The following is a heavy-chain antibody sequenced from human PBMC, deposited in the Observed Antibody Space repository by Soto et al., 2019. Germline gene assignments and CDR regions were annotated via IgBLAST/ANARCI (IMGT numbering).Heavy chain of an antibody. D-gene: IGHD6-19*01. CDR3: ARGIAVAGTGWFDP. V-gene: IGHV1-8*01. Sequence: QVQLVQSGAEVKKPGASVKVSCKASGYTFTSYDINWVRQATGQGLEWMGWMNPNSGNTGYAQKFQGRVTMTRNTSISTVYMGLSSLRSEDTAVYYCARGIAVAGTGWFDPWGQGTLVTVSS. CDR1: GYTFTSYD. J-gene: IGHJ5*02. CDR2: MNPNSGNT.